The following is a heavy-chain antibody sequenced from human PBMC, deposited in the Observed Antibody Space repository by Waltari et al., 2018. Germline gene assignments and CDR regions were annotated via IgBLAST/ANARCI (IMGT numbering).Heavy chain of an antibody. CDR1: GGSISSYY. CDR2: IYYSGST. CDR3: ARGNLGELSLGY. D-gene: IGHD3-16*02. Sequence: QVQLQESGPGLVKPSETLSLTCTVSGGSISSYYWSWIRQPPGKGLEWIGYIYYSGSTNYNPSLKSRVTITRDTSASTAYMELSSLRSEDTAVYYCARGNLGELSLGYWGQGTLVTVSS. J-gene: IGHJ4*02. V-gene: IGHV4-59*01.